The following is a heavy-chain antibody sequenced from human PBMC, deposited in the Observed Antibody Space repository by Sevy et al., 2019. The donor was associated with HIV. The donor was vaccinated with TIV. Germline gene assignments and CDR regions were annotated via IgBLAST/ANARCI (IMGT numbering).Heavy chain of an antibody. V-gene: IGHV3-30*18. CDR2: ISYDGSNK. CDR1: GFTFSSYG. Sequence: GGSLRLSCAASGFTFSSYGMHWVRQAPGKGLEWVAVISYDGSNKYYADSVKGRFTISRDNSKNTLYLQMNSLRAEDTAVYYCAKDGVRNYEMGCYYGMDVWGQGTTVTVSS. CDR3: AKDGVRNYEMGCYYGMDV. J-gene: IGHJ6*02. D-gene: IGHD1-7*01.